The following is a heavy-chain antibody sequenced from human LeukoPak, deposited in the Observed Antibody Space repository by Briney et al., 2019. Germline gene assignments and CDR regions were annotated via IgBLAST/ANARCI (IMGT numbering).Heavy chain of an antibody. V-gene: IGHV3-21*01. J-gene: IGHJ4*02. Sequence: GGSLRLSYGASRLTFSSYSVNCVRQAPGKGLEWVSSISSSSSYIYYADSVKGRFTISRDNAKNSLYLQMNSLRAEDTADSYLDRIVWEHYSGGSCSDFDYWGQGTLVTVSS. D-gene: IGHD2-15*01. CDR1: RLTFSSYS. CDR3: DRIVWEHYSGGSCSDFDY. CDR2: ISSSSSYI.